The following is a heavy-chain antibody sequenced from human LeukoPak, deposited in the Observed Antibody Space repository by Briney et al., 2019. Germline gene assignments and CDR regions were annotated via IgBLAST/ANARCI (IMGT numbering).Heavy chain of an antibody. CDR2: IEKDGSEE. CDR1: GFTFSSRW. Sequence: PGGSLRLSCAASGFTFSSRWMTWVRQAPGKGLECVANIEKDGSEEYYLDSVKGRFTISRDNAKDSLYLQMNSLRVEDTAVYFCARGKFGSGWIFDYWGQGTLVTVSS. D-gene: IGHD6-19*01. CDR3: ARGKFGSGWIFDY. J-gene: IGHJ4*02. V-gene: IGHV3-7*04.